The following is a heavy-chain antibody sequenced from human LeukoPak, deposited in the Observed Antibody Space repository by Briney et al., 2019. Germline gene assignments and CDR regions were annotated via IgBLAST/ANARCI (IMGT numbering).Heavy chain of an antibody. CDR2: IYYSGST. CDR1: GGSISSYY. J-gene: IGHJ4*02. CDR3: ARVVYSSSWYIFDY. Sequence: NPSETLSLTCTVSGGSISSYYWSWIRQPPGKGLEWIGYIYYSGSTNYNPSLKSRVTISVDTSKNQFSLKLSSVTAADTAVYYCARVVYSSSWYIFDYWGQGTLVTVSS. V-gene: IGHV4-59*01. D-gene: IGHD6-13*01.